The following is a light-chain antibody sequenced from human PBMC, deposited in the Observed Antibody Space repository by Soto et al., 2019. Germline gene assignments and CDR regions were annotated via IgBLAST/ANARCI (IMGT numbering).Light chain of an antibody. CDR1: QDIISR. CDR3: QQAYNLPLT. J-gene: IGKJ4*01. CDR2: GTS. Sequence: DIQMTQSPSSVSASVGDRVTITCRASQDIISRLAWYQQKPGEAPRLLIFGTSNLQSGVPSRFSGSGSGTEFTLTIRSLQPEDFATYYCQQAYNLPLTFGGGTKVEIK. V-gene: IGKV1-12*01.